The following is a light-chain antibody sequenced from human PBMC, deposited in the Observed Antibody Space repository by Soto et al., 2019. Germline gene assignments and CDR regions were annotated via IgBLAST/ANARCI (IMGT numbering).Light chain of an antibody. CDR2: KAS. V-gene: IGKV1-5*03. Sequence: DIQMTQSPSTLSASVGDRVTITCRASQSISSWLAWYQQKPGKAPKLLIYKASSLESGVPSRFSGSGSGTEFILTINSLQPGDFATYYCLQYNSNSRTFGQGTKVDIK. CDR3: LQYNSNSRT. CDR1: QSISSW. J-gene: IGKJ1*01.